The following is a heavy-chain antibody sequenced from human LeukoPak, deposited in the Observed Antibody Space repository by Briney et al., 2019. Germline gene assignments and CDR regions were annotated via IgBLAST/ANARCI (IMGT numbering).Heavy chain of an antibody. J-gene: IGHJ4*02. V-gene: IGHV3-7*01. CDR1: GFTFSIYW. D-gene: IGHD4-17*01. CDR2: IKQDGSEK. Sequence: GGSLRLFCAASGFTFSIYWMSWVRQAPGKALEWVANIKQDGSEKYYVDSVKDRFTISRDNAKNSLYLQMNSLRTEDRAVYYCATDLGVYRDYPVRYWGQGTLVTVSS. CDR3: ATDLGVYRDYPVRY.